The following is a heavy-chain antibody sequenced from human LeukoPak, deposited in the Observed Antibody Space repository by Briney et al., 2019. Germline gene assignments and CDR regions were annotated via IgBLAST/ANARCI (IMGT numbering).Heavy chain of an antibody. Sequence: GRSLRLSCAGSGFIFNNYAMHWVRQPPGKGLEWVSGISWNSGSIDYADSVKGRFTISRDNAKNSLYLQMNSLRAEDTAIYYCARERGSKYVPTYYLDYWGQGTLVTVSS. CDR1: GFIFNNYA. CDR3: ARERGSKYVPTYYLDY. V-gene: IGHV3-9*01. D-gene: IGHD4-11*01. CDR2: ISWNSGSI. J-gene: IGHJ4*02.